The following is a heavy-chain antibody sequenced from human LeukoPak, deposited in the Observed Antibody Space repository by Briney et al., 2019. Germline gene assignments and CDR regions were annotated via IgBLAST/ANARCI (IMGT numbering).Heavy chain of an antibody. CDR3: ARSGEKWLQLGGY. J-gene: IGHJ4*02. D-gene: IGHD5-24*01. CDR1: GYKFTNYW. V-gene: IGHV5-51*01. Sequence: GESLKISCKDSGYKFTNYWIGWVRQMPGKGLEWMGIIYPGDSDTRYSPSFQGQVTISVDKSISTAYLQWSSLKASDTAMYYCARSGEKWLQLGGYWGQGTLVTVSS. CDR2: IYPGDSDT.